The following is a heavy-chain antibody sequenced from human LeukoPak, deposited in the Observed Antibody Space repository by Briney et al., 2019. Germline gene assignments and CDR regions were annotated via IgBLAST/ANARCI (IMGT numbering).Heavy chain of an antibody. CDR2: ISAYNGNT. Sequence: GASVKVSCKASGYTFTSYGISWVRQAPGQGLEWMGWISAYNGNTNYAQKLQGRVTMTTDTSTSTAYMELRSLRSDDTAVYYCASTSDYYDSRWFDPWGQGTLVTVSS. V-gene: IGHV1-18*01. D-gene: IGHD3-22*01. CDR1: GYTFTSYG. CDR3: ASTSDYYDSRWFDP. J-gene: IGHJ5*02.